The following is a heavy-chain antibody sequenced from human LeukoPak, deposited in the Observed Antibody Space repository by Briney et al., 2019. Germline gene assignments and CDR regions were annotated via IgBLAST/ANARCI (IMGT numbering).Heavy chain of an antibody. Sequence: PSETLSLTCTVSGGSISSGDYYWSWIRQPPGKGLEWIGYIYYSGSTYYNPSLRSRVTISVDTSKNQLSLKLSSVTAADTAVYYCASFYDFWSGPCDYWGQGTLVTVSS. D-gene: IGHD3-3*01. V-gene: IGHV4-30-4*01. J-gene: IGHJ4*02. CDR1: GGSISSGDYY. CDR2: IYYSGST. CDR3: ASFYDFWSGPCDY.